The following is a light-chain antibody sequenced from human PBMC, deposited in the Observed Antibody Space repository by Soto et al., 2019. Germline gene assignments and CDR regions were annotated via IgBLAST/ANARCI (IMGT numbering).Light chain of an antibody. CDR2: DAS. CDR3: QHRTDWPPICT. J-gene: IGKJ2*02. CDR1: QSVATF. Sequence: EIVLTQSPPTLALSPGERATLSCRASQSVATFLAWYQQRPGQAPRLLIYDASHRATGIPARFSGSGSGTDFTLTIISLEPEDFAVYFCQHRTDWPPICTFGQGTKVEIK. V-gene: IGKV3-11*01.